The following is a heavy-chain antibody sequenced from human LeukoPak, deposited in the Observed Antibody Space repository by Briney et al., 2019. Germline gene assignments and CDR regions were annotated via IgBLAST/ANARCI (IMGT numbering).Heavy chain of an antibody. CDR3: ARDPGRYFDY. V-gene: IGHV1-2*02. J-gene: IGHJ4*02. CDR2: IYPKNGGT. CDR1: GYTFTVYY. Sequence: ASVKVSCRASGYTFTVYYIHWVRQAPGQGLEWIGWIYPKNGGTYYAQKFQGRVTMTRDTSISTAYMELRRLRSDDTAVYYCARDPGRYFDYWGQGTLVTVSS.